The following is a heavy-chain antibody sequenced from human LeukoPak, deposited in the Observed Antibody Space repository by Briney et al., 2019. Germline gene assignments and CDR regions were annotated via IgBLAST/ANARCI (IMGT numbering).Heavy chain of an antibody. Sequence: GGSLRLSCAASGFTFSSCGMHWVRQAPGKGLEWVAVIWYDGSNKYYADSVKGRFTISRDNSKNTLYLQMNSLRAEDTAVYYCARDLWYSSGWYLDYWGQGTLVTVSS. CDR3: ARDLWYSSGWYLDY. D-gene: IGHD6-19*01. CDR1: GFTFSSCG. CDR2: IWYDGSNK. V-gene: IGHV3-33*01. J-gene: IGHJ4*02.